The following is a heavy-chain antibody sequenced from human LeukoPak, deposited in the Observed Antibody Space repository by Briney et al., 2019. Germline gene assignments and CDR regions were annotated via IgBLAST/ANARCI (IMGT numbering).Heavy chain of an antibody. CDR1: GFTFSSYG. CDR2: IWYDGSNK. J-gene: IGHJ4*02. CDR3: ARVYWVTGPFDY. D-gene: IGHD7-27*01. Sequence: GGSLRLSCAASGFTFSSYGMHWVRQAPGNGLEWVAVIWYDGSNKYYADSVKGRFTISRDNSKNTLYLQMNSLRAEDTAVYYCARVYWVTGPFDYWGQGTLVTVSS. V-gene: IGHV3-33*01.